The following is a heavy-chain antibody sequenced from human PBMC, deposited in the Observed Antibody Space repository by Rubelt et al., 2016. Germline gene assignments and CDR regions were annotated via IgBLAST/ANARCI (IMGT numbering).Heavy chain of an antibody. CDR2: FCYSGST. D-gene: IGHD6-13*01. Sequence: QLQLQESGPGLVKPSETLSLTCTVSGGSVSSSDYYWGWIRQPPGKGLEWIGSFCYSGSTYYNPSLKSRLTISVDTSKNHVALGMRSVRAAATAGVYGAGDRGIAAAGTGSDYWGQGTLVTGSS. V-gene: IGHV4-39*01. CDR1: GGSVSSSDYY. CDR3: AGDRGIAAAGTGSDY. J-gene: IGHJ4*02.